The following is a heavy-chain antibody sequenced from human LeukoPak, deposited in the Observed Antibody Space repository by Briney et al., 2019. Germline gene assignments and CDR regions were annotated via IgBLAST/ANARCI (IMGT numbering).Heavy chain of an antibody. CDR1: GFTFSSYA. V-gene: IGHV3-30-3*01. CDR2: ISYDGSNK. D-gene: IGHD3-22*01. CDR3: AKDSDSSGYYYAPPNAAFDI. J-gene: IGHJ3*02. Sequence: PGRSLRLSCAASGFTFSSYAMHWVRQAPGKGLEWVAVISYDGSNKYYADSVKGRFTISRDNSKNTLYLQMNSLRAEDTAVYYCAKDSDSSGYYYAPPNAAFDIWGQGTMVTVSS.